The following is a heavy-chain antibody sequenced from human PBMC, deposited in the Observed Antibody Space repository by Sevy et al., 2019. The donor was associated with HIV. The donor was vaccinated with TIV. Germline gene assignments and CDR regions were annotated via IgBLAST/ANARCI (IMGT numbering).Heavy chain of an antibody. Sequence: GGYLRLSCAASGFTFSDYGMHWVRQAPGKGLEWVAVIWYDGSNKYYAESVKGRFTISRDNSKNTLYVQMNSLRAEDTAVYYCARDKLLPVMITMVRGALSYYFDYWGQGTLVTVSS. CDR1: GFTFSDYG. V-gene: IGHV3-33*01. J-gene: IGHJ4*02. CDR2: IWYDGSNK. CDR3: ARDKLLPVMITMVRGALSYYFDY. D-gene: IGHD3-10*01.